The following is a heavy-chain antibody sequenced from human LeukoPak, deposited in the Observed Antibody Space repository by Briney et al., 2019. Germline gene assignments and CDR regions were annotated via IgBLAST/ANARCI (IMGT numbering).Heavy chain of an antibody. CDR1: GGSISSYY. Sequence: PSETLSLTCTVSGGSISSYYWSWIRQLAGHGLEWIGRIYTSGSTNYNPSLKSRVTMSVDTSKNQFSLKLSSVTAADTAVYYCARRNRVVPAALIWGQGTMVTVSS. V-gene: IGHV4-4*07. CDR2: IYTSGST. J-gene: IGHJ3*02. CDR3: ARRNRVVPAALI. D-gene: IGHD2-2*01.